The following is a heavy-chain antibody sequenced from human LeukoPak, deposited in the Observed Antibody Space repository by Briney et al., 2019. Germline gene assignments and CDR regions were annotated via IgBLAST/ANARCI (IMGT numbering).Heavy chain of an antibody. CDR2: TYYSGIT. Sequence: SETLSLTCTVSGGSISSSSYYWGWIRQPPGKGLEWIGSTYYSGITYYNPSLKSRVTISVDTSKNQFSLKLSSVTAADTAVYYCARRHSGYGRGFDYWGQGTLVSVST. CDR3: ARRHSGYGRGFDY. CDR1: GGSISSSSYY. V-gene: IGHV4-39*01. J-gene: IGHJ4*02. D-gene: IGHD5-12*01.